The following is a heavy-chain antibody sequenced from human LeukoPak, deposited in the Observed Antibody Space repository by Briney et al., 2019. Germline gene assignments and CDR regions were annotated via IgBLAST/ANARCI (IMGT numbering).Heavy chain of an antibody. CDR1: GFTFRDYT. Sequence: GGSLRLSCAASGFTFRDYTMNWVRQAPGKGLERVSGIYGSGGGQTFYADSVRGRFIISRDDSRNLVFLHMDRLRVEDTGLYYCAKDVKSDGVWDIDHWGQGTVVTVSS. V-gene: IGHV3-23*01. D-gene: IGHD4-17*01. CDR2: IYGSGGGQT. J-gene: IGHJ4*02. CDR3: AKDVKSDGVWDIDH.